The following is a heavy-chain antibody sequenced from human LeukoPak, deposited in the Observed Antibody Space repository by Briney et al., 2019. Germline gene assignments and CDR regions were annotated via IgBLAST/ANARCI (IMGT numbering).Heavy chain of an antibody. J-gene: IGHJ4*02. D-gene: IGHD6-6*01. CDR2: INAGNGNT. V-gene: IGHV1-3*01. CDR1: GYTFTSYA. CDR3: ARDYIAARLGWNGVYDY. Sequence: GASVKVSCKASGYTFTSYAMHWVRQAPGQRLEWMGWINAGNGNTKYSQKFQGRVTITRDTSASTAYMELSSLRSEDTAAYYCARDYIAARLGWNGVYDYWGQGTLVTVSS.